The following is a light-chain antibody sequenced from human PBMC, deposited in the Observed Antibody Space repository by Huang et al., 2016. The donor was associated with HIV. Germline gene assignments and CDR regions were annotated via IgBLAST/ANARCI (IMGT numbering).Light chain of an antibody. CDR3: MQGTHWPPT. J-gene: IGKJ4*01. CDR2: KSS. Sequence: DVVMTQIPLSLPVTLGQPASISCRSSQSLVHSDGNTYLNWFHQRRGQSPRRLIYKSSNRDAGVPGRFSGSGSGTDFTLRISRVEAEDVGVYYCMQGTHWPPTFGGGTKLEIK. V-gene: IGKV2-30*02. CDR1: QSLVHSDGNTY.